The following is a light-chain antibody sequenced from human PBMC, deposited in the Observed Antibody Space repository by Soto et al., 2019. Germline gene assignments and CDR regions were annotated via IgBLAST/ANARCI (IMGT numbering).Light chain of an antibody. CDR2: EVN. V-gene: IGLV2-8*01. CDR1: SSDVGGYNY. J-gene: IGLJ2*01. CDR3: SSYGGSNNLV. Sequence: QSVLTQPPSASGSPGQSVTISCTGASSDVGGYNYVSWYQQHPGKAPKLMIYEVNKRPSGVPNRFSGSKFGNTASLTVSGLRGEDEADYYCSSYGGSNNLVFGGGTKLTVL.